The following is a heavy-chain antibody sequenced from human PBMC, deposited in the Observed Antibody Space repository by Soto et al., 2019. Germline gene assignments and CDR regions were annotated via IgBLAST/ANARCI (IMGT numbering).Heavy chain of an antibody. Sequence: QVQLQESGPGLVKPSETLSLTCTVSGGSISSYYWSWIRQPPGKGLEWFGYIYYSGSTNYNPSLKSRVTISVATSKNQFSLKLSSVTAADTAVYYCARGWGYWGQGTLVTVSS. V-gene: IGHV4-59*01. D-gene: IGHD3-16*01. J-gene: IGHJ4*02. CDR3: ARGWGY. CDR2: IYYSGST. CDR1: GGSISSYY.